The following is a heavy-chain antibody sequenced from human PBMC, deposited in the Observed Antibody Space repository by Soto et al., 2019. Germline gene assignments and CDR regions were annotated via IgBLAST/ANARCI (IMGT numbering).Heavy chain of an antibody. CDR3: AREPPETPPDY. J-gene: IGHJ4*02. Sequence: QVQLVQSGADVKKPGASVKVSCKASGYTFSDYGVSWVRQAPGQGLEWMGWISSKNGNTNFAQKFRGRVPMTTDPSTSTVYMELRSLRPDDTAGYYCAREPPETPPDYWGQGTLVTVSS. CDR2: ISSKNGNT. CDR1: GYTFSDYG. V-gene: IGHV1-18*01.